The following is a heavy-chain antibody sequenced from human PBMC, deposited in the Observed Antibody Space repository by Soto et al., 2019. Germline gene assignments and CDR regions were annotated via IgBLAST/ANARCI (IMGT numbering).Heavy chain of an antibody. CDR1: EFTFSSYW. V-gene: IGHV3-74*01. Sequence: PGGSLRLSCAASEFTFSSYWMHWVRQAPGKGLVWVSRINPDGSATNYADSVKGRFTISRDNAKNTLYLQMNSLRAEDTAVFYCGRGGSDSPMAPGYWGQGTLVTVSS. D-gene: IGHD5-18*01. CDR3: GRGGSDSPMAPGY. CDR2: INPDGSAT. J-gene: IGHJ4*02.